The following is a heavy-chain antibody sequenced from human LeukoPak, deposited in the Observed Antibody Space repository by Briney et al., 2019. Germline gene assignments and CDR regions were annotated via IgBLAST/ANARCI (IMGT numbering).Heavy chain of an antibody. CDR1: GGSISSSSYY. CDR3: ARVIAAAEDAFDI. Sequence: SETLSLTCTVSGGSISSSSYYWGWIRQPPGKGLEWIGSIYYSGSTYYNPSLKSRVTISVDTSKNQFSLKLSSVTAADTAVYYCARVIAAAEDAFDIWGQGTMVTVSS. CDR2: IYYSGST. V-gene: IGHV4-39*07. D-gene: IGHD6-13*01. J-gene: IGHJ3*02.